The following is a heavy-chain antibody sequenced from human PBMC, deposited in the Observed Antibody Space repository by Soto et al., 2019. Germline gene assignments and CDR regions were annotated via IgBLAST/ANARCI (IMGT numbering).Heavy chain of an antibody. CDR1: GFTFSNYW. V-gene: IGHV3-74*01. Sequence: EVQLVESGGGLVQPGGSLRLSCAASGFTFSNYWMYWVRQGPGKGLAWVSRINGEGTYTSSAASVKGRFAISRDNDKNTLYLQMTSLRPEDTAVYYCARALDSLVPTAFWCQGTMVTVSS. D-gene: IGHD2-2*01. CDR3: ARALDSLVPTAF. CDR2: INGEGTYT. J-gene: IGHJ4*02.